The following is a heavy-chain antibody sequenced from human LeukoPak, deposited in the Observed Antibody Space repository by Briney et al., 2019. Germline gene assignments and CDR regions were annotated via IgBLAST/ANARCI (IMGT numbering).Heavy chain of an antibody. J-gene: IGHJ3*02. CDR2: INPSGGST. D-gene: IGHD3-22*01. CDR1: GYTFTSYY. CDR3: AGENYYDSTGDAFDI. Sequence: ASVKVSCKASGYTFTSYYMHWVRQAPGQGLEWMGIINPSGGSTSYEQKFQGRVTMTRDMSTSTVYMELSSLRSEDTAVYYCAGENYYDSTGDAFDIWGQGTMVTVSS. V-gene: IGHV1-46*01.